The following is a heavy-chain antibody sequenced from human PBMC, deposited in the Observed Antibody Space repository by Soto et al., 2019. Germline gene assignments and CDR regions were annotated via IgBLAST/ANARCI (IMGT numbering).Heavy chain of an antibody. CDR3: AKDKGQRYFDY. CDR1: GLTFSSHG. V-gene: IGHV3-30*18. CDR2: ISSDGSNR. Sequence: QVQLVESGGGVGQPGRSLRLSCAASGLTFSSHGMHWVRQTPGKGLEWVAVISSDGSNRYYVDSVKGRFTISRDDSKNTGELQMNSLRAEDTAVYYCAKDKGQRYFDYWGQGTLVTVSS. J-gene: IGHJ4*02.